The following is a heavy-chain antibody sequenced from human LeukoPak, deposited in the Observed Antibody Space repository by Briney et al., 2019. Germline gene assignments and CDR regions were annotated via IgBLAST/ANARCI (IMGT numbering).Heavy chain of an antibody. V-gene: IGHV4-34*01. CDR2: INHSGST. CDR1: GGSFSGYF. J-gene: IGHJ1*01. Sequence: SETLSLTCAVYGGSFSGYFWSWIRQPPGKGLEWIGEINHSGSTNYNPSLKSRVTISVDTSKNQFSLKLSSVTAADTAVYYCARVRDGYNKHRYFQHWGQGTLVTVSS. CDR3: ARVRDGYNKHRYFQH. D-gene: IGHD5-24*01.